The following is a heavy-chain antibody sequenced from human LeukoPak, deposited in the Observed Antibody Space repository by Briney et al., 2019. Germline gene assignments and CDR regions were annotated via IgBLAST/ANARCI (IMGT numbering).Heavy chain of an antibody. CDR3: ARDRRYSYDSSGYPSYDAFDI. V-gene: IGHV4-39*07. D-gene: IGHD3-22*01. CDR1: GGSISSSRYY. J-gene: IGHJ3*02. Sequence: SETLSLTCTVSGGSISSSRYYWGWIRQPPGKGLEWIGSISYSGSTYYNPSLKSRVTISVDTSKNQFSLKLSSVTAADTAVYYCARDRRYSYDSSGYPSYDAFDIWGQGTMVTVSS. CDR2: ISYSGST.